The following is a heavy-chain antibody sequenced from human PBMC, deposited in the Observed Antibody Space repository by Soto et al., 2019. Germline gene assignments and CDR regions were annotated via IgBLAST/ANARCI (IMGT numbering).Heavy chain of an antibody. V-gene: IGHV4-31*03. CDR3: ARGGQYSYGFYYYYGMDV. CDR1: GGSISSGGYY. CDR2: IYYSGST. Sequence: PSETLSLTCTVSGGSISSGGYYWSWIRQHPGKGLEWIGYIYYSGSTYYNPSLKSRVTISVDTSKNQFSLKLSSVTAADTAVYNCARGGQYSYGFYYYYGMDVWGQGTTVTVSS. D-gene: IGHD5-18*01. J-gene: IGHJ6*02.